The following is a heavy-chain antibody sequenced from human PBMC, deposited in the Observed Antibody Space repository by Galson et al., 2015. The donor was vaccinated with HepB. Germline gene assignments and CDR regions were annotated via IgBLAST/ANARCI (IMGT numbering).Heavy chain of an antibody. D-gene: IGHD5-18*01. V-gene: IGHV1-24*01. CDR2: FDPEDGET. CDR1: GYTLTELS. CDR3: AALDTAKPQASGF. Sequence: SVKVSCKVSGYTLTELSMHWVRQAPGKGLEWMGGFDPEDGETIYAQKFQGRVTMTEDTSTDTAYMELSSLRGEDTAVYYCAALDTAKPQASGFWGRGTRVSVSS. J-gene: IGHJ4*02.